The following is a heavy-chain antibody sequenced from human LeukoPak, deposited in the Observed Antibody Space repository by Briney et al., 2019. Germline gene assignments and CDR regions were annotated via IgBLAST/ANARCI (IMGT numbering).Heavy chain of an antibody. Sequence: SETLSLTCTVSGGAITSGNYYWSWIRQPAGKGLEWIGRIYTSGSTNYNPSLKSRVTMSVDTSKNQFSLKLSSVTAADTAVYYCARDNAGGDFWSGYYPPNYYYYYMDVWGKGTTVAVSS. CDR3: ARDNAGGDFWSGYYPPNYYYYYMDV. CDR2: IYTSGST. V-gene: IGHV4-61*02. CDR1: GGAITSGNYY. J-gene: IGHJ6*03. D-gene: IGHD3-3*01.